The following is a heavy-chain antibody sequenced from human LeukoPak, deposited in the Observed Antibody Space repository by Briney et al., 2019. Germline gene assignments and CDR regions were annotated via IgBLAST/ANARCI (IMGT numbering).Heavy chain of an antibody. Sequence: AGSLRLSCVTSGFTFSNHEMNWVRQAPGKGLEWVAYTSRGGSDISYADSAKGRFTISSDIASNTLYLQMNSLRVEDTAVYFCVRARLIRLENFFDYWGQRTLVTVSS. V-gene: IGHV3-48*03. CDR3: VRARLIRLENFFDY. D-gene: IGHD2-21*01. J-gene: IGHJ4*02. CDR2: TSRGGSDI. CDR1: GFTFSNHE.